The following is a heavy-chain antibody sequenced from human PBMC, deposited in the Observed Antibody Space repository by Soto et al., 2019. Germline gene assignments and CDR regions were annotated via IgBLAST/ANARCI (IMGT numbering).Heavy chain of an antibody. J-gene: IGHJ4*02. D-gene: IGHD3-22*01. V-gene: IGHV4-59*01. CDR3: ASIASSGYIDY. Sequence: QVQLQESGPGLVKPSETLSLTCTVSGGSISNNYWSWIRQPPGKGLEWIGYIYYSGSTNYNPSLKSRVTISVDTSKNQFSLKLSSVTAADTAVYYCASIASSGYIDYWGQGTLVTVSS. CDR1: GGSISNNY. CDR2: IYYSGST.